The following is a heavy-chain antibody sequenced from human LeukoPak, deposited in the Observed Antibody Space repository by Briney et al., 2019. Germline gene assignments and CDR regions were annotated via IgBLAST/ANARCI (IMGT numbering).Heavy chain of an antibody. CDR1: GFTVSSNY. J-gene: IGHJ6*03. Sequence: GGSLRLSCAASGFTVSSNYMSWVRQAPGKGLEWVSVIYSGGSTYYADSVKGRFTISRDNSKNTLYLQMNSLRAEDTAVYYRARTPYCSSTSCYIDDYMDVWGKGTTVTVSS. CDR3: ARTPYCSSTSCYIDDYMDV. CDR2: IYSGGST. V-gene: IGHV3-53*01. D-gene: IGHD2-2*02.